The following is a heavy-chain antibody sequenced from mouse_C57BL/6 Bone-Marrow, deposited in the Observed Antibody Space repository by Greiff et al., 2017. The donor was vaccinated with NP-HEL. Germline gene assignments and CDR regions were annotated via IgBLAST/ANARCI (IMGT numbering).Heavy chain of an antibody. Sequence: QVQLKESGPGLVQPSQSLSITCTVSGFSLTSYGVHWVRQPPGKGLEWLGVIWSGGSTDYHAAFISRLSISKDDSKSQVFFKMNRLQADDTAIYYWAPAFDYWGQGTTLTVSA. J-gene: IGHJ2*01. V-gene: IGHV2-4*01. CDR2: IWSGGST. CDR3: APAFDY. CDR1: GFSLTSYG.